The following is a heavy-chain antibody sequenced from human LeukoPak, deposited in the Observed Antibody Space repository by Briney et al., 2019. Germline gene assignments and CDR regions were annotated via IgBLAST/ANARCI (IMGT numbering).Heavy chain of an antibody. J-gene: IGHJ3*02. CDR3: AKGQPLLVAFDI. CDR2: IRYDGSNK. V-gene: IGHV3-30*02. D-gene: IGHD2-21*02. Sequence: GGSLRLSCAASGFTFSSYGMHWVRQAPGKGLEGVAFIRYDGSNKYYADSVKGRFTISRDNSKNTLYLQMNSLRAEDTAAYYCAKGQPLLVAFDIWGQGTMVTVSS. CDR1: GFTFSSYG.